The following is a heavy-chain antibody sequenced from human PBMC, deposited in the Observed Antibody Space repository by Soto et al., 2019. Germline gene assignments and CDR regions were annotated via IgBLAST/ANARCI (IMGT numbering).Heavy chain of an antibody. D-gene: IGHD1-26*01. CDR3: AKDQGWVNYFDY. J-gene: IGHJ4*02. V-gene: IGHV3-30*18. Sequence: QVQLVESGGGVVQPGRSLRLSCAASGFTFSSSGMHWVRQAPGKGLEWVSVISYDGSEKYYADSVKGRFTISRDNSRYTLYLPMDSLSAQDTAVYYCAKDQGWVNYFDYWGQGTLVTVS. CDR1: GFTFSSSG. CDR2: ISYDGSEK.